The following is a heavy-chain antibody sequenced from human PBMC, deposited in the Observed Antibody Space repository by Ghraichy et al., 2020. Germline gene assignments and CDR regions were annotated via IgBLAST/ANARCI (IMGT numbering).Heavy chain of an antibody. J-gene: IGHJ4*02. D-gene: IGHD3-22*01. Sequence: GGSLRLSCVGSGFTFSDAWMTWVRQAPGQGLKWVGHIKSKTDGGTTDYAAPVKGRITISRDDSKNTLYLQVNSLKAEDAAVYYCDTELYSNGYNFWGQGTLVTVPS. CDR1: GFTFSDAW. CDR3: DTELYSNGYNF. V-gene: IGHV3-15*01. CDR2: IKSKTDGGTT.